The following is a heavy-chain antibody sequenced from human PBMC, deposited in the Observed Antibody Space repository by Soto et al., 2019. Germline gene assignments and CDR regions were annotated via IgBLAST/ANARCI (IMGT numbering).Heavy chain of an antibody. CDR3: ARGDYGTGGYPFPYFDY. CDR2: INPDSGAT. CDR1: GYSFTGYY. J-gene: IGHJ4*02. D-gene: IGHD2-8*02. V-gene: IGHV1-2*02. Sequence: HEHLVQSGAEVKRPGASLKVSCKASGYSFTGYYIHWVRQAPGQGLEWMGWINPDSGATNYAQNFQGRVTLTSDTSIGTASMDLTSLTSDDTAVYCCARGDYGTGGYPFPYFDYWGQGNLVIVSS.